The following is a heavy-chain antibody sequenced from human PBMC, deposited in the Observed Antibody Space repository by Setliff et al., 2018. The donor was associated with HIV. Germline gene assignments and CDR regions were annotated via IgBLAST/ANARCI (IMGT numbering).Heavy chain of an antibody. CDR1: GFTFSDYY. J-gene: IGHJ4*02. CDR3: ARDLSTYYSIDS. V-gene: IGHV3-33*08. CDR2: IWYDGSNK. Sequence: GGSLRLSCAASGFTFSDYYMSWIRQAPGKGLEWVAVIWYDGSNKYYADSVKGRFTISRDNSKNTLYLQMNSLRAEDTAVYYCARDLSTYYSIDSWGQGTLVTVSS. D-gene: IGHD3-22*01.